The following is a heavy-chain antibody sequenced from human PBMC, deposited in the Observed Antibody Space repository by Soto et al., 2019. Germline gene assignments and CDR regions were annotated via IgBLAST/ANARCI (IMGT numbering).Heavy chain of an antibody. Sequence: PSDTLSLTFTVSGGSISSVGYYWSWIRQHPGKGVEWVGYIYYSGSTYYNPSLKRRVTISVDTSKNQFSLKLSSVTAADTAVYYCARGATYYYGSGSYYNVWGFHXWGQVTPVPVSX. CDR1: GGSISSVGYY. CDR2: IYYSGST. CDR3: ARGATYYYGSGSYYNVWGFHX. J-gene: IGHJ4*02. D-gene: IGHD3-10*01. V-gene: IGHV4-31*03.